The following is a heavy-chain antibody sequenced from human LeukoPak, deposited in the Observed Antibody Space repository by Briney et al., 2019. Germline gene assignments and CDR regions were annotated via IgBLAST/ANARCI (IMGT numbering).Heavy chain of an antibody. CDR3: AREAGSGYYYTLGYYYYYMDV. D-gene: IGHD3-22*01. V-gene: IGHV1-8*03. CDR2: MNPNSGNT. Sequence: ASVKVSCKASGYTFTSYDINWVRQATGQGLEWMGWMNPNSGNTGYAQKFQGRVTITRNTSISTAYMELSSLRSEDTAVYYCAREAGSGYYYTLGYYYYYMDVWGKGTTVTVSS. CDR1: GYTFTSYD. J-gene: IGHJ6*03.